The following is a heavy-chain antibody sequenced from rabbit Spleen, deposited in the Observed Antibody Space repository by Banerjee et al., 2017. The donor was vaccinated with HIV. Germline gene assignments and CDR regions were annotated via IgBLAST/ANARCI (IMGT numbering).Heavy chain of an antibody. D-gene: IGHD1-1*01. CDR1: GVSFSFSNY. J-gene: IGHJ6*01. CDR3: ARDTATSFSSYGMDL. CDR2: VDVGSSGFT. Sequence: GESGGDLVKPGASLTLTCTASGVSFSFSNYMCWVRQAPGKGLEWIGCVDVGSSGFTYFANWAKGRFTISKTSSTTVTLKMTSLTAADTATYFCARDTATSFSSYGMDLWGPGTLVTVS. V-gene: IGHV1S40*01.